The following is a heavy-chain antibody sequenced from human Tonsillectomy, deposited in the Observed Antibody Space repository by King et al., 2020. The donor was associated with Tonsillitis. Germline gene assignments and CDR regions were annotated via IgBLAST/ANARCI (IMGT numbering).Heavy chain of an antibody. CDR1: GFTLSNAW. D-gene: IGHD5/OR15-5a*01. V-gene: IGHV3-15*01. CDR3: TTGDTVSTFDF. CDR2: IKSKTDGGTT. J-gene: IGHJ4*02. Sequence: VQLVESGGDLVKPGGSLRLSCVASGFTLSNAWMSWVRQAPGKGLEWVGRIKSKTDGGTTDYAAPVKGRFTISRGASKNTRYLQMNSLKNEETAVYYCTTGDTVSTFDFWGQGTLVTVSS.